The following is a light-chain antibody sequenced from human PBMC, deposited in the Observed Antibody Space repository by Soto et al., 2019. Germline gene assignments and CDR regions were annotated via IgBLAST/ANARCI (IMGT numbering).Light chain of an antibody. CDR1: SSDIGGYIY. CDR2: DVS. J-gene: IGLJ2*01. CDR3: STYTSSRTR. V-gene: IGLV2-14*03. Sequence: QSALTQPASVSGSPGQSIAISCTGNSSDIGGYIYVSWYQHHPGKAPKLIIYDVSNRPSGVSNRFSGSKSGNTASLTISGLQVEDEADYFCSTYTSSRTRFGGGTKLTVL.